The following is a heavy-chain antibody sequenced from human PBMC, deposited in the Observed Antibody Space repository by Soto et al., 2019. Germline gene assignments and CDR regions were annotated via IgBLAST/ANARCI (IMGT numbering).Heavy chain of an antibody. CDR2: IYSGGST. D-gene: IGHD2-8*02. J-gene: IGHJ5*02. V-gene: IGHV3-66*01. CDR3: ARDQVGVTGWFDP. Sequence: GGSLRLSCAASGFTVSSNYMSWVRQAPGKGLEWVSVIYSGGSTYYADSVKGRFTISRDNSKNTLYLQMNSLRAEDTAVYYCARDQVGVTGWFDPWGQGTLVTVSS. CDR1: GFTVSSNY.